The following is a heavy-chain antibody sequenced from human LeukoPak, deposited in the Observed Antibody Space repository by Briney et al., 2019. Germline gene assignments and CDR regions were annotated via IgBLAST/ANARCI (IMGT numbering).Heavy chain of an antibody. CDR2: ISSSSSYI. J-gene: IGHJ3*01. Sequence: GGSLRLPCAASGFTFSSYSMNWVRQAPGKGLEWVSSISSSSSYIYYADSVKGRFTISRDNAKNSLYLQMNSLRAEDTAVYYCARGSKNVRSQFWGQGTMVTVSS. V-gene: IGHV3-21*01. D-gene: IGHD2-2*01. CDR1: GFTFSSYS. CDR3: ARGSKNVRSQF.